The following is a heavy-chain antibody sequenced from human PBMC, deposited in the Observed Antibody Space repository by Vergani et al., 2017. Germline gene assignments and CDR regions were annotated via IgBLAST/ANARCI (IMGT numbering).Heavy chain of an antibody. Sequence: QVQLVQSGAEVKKPGASVKVSCKASGYTFTSYDINWVRQATGQGLEWMGWMNPNSGNTGHAQKFQGRVTMTRNTSISTAYMELSSLRSEDKAVYYCARTSVVVPAAAQDYYYYMDVWGRGTTVTVSS. CDR3: ARTSVVVPAAAQDYYYYMDV. D-gene: IGHD2-2*01. J-gene: IGHJ6*03. CDR1: GYTFTSYD. V-gene: IGHV1-8*01. CDR2: MNPNSGNT.